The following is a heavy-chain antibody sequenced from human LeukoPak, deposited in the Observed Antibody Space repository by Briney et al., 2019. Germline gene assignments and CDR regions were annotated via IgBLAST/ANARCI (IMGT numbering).Heavy chain of an antibody. D-gene: IGHD7-27*01. CDR1: GFTFSSYT. CDR3: AKDGGLWVSAHWGDS. Sequence: GGSLRLSCAASGFTFSSYTMSWVRQAPGKGLEWVSTITNSDGNTYYADSVKGRFTVSRDNSKNTLFLQMNSLRAEDTAVYYCAKDGGLWVSAHWGDSWGRGTLVTVSS. J-gene: IGHJ4*02. CDR2: ITNSDGNT. V-gene: IGHV3-23*01.